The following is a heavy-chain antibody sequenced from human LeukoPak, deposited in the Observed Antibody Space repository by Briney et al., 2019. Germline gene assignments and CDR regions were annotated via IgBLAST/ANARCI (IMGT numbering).Heavy chain of an antibody. J-gene: IGHJ6*02. CDR3: ARDLGCSSTSCYFGDYYYYGMDV. D-gene: IGHD2-2*01. CDR1: GFTFSSYA. Sequence: PGGSLRLSCAASGFTFSSYAMSWVRQVPGKGLEWVSAISGSGGSTYYADSVKGRFTISRDNSKNTLYLQMNSLRAEDTAVYYCARDLGCSSTSCYFGDYYYYGMDVWGQGTTVTVSS. CDR2: ISGSGGST. V-gene: IGHV3-23*01.